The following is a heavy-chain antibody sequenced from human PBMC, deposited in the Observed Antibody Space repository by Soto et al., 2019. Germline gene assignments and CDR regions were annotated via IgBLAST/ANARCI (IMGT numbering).Heavy chain of an antibody. Sequence: QVQLVQSGAEVKKPGASVKVSCQASGYTFTSYDINWVRQATGQGLEWMGWMNPNNTNTGYAQKFQGRLTMTMNTAMGTAYVELSSLTSEDTAVYYGARGFSHEVRRGYDYWGQGTLVTVSS. D-gene: IGHD3-10*01. J-gene: IGHJ4*02. V-gene: IGHV1-8*01. CDR2: MNPNNTNT. CDR3: ARGFSHEVRRGYDY. CDR1: GYTFTSYD.